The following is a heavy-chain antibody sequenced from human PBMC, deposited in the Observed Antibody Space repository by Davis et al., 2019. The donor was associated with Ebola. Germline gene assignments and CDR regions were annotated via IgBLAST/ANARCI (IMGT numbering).Heavy chain of an antibody. CDR2: ISAYNGNT. CDR3: ARPTHPTFRDIVVVPAANWYLDP. Sequence: ASVKVSCKASGYTFTSYGISWVRQAPGQGLEWMGWISAYNGNTNYAQKLQGRVTMTTDTSTSTAYMELRSLRSDDTAVYYCARPTHPTFRDIVVVPAANWYLDPWGQGTLVTVSS. V-gene: IGHV1-18*04. J-gene: IGHJ5*02. D-gene: IGHD2-2*01. CDR1: GYTFTSYG.